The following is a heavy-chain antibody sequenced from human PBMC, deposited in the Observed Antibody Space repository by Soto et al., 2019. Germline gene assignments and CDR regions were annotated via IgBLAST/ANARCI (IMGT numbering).Heavy chain of an antibody. D-gene: IGHD6-6*01. CDR3: ARTIRMAARYYFDL. CDR1: GEPIDAFGRY. V-gene: IGHV4-31*03. J-gene: IGHJ4*02. CDR2: MHYNSGDS. Sequence: HVQLQESGPGLVKPSQTLSLTCTVSGEPIDAFGRYWSWVRQQPGKGLEWLGYMHYNSGDSHFIPSLRSRISISLETSQNQVSLKLRSVTAADTAVYYCARTIRMAARYYFDLWGQGVLVTVSA.